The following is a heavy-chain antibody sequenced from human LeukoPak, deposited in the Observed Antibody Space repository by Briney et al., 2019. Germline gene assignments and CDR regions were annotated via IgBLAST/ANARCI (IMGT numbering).Heavy chain of an antibody. V-gene: IGHV1-2*02. CDR3: ARDRSVLRFLEWYEGLDYYYYMDV. J-gene: IGHJ6*03. CDR2: INPNSGGT. CDR1: GYTFISYY. D-gene: IGHD3-3*01. Sequence: ASVKVSCKASGYTFISYYMHWVRQAPGQGLEWMGWINPNSGGTNYAQKFQGRVTMTRDTSISTAYMELSRLRSDDTAVYYCARDRSVLRFLEWYEGLDYYYYMDVWGKGTTVTVSS.